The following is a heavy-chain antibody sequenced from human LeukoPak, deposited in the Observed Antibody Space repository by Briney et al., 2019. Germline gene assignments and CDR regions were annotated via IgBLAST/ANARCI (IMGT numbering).Heavy chain of an antibody. D-gene: IGHD3-10*01. CDR2: INPNSGGT. V-gene: IGHV1-2*02. CDR1: GYTFTGYY. J-gene: IGHJ6*02. Sequence: GASVKVSCKASGYTFTGYYMHWVRQAPGQGLEWMGWINPNSGGTNYAQKFQGRVTMTRDTSISTAYMELSRLRSDDTAVYYCARALWFGELLAQGNGMDVWGQGTTVTVSS. CDR3: ARALWFGELLAQGNGMDV.